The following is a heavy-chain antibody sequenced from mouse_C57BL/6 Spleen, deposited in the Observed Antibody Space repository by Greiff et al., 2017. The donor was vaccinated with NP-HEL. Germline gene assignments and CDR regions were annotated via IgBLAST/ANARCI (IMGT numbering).Heavy chain of an antibody. CDR2: IDPETGGT. V-gene: IGHV1-15*01. CDR1: GYTFTDYE. CDR3: TRAGGPFYFDY. J-gene: IGHJ2*01. Sequence: QVQLQQSGAELVRPGASVTLSCKASGYTFTDYEMHWVKQTPVHGLEWIGAIDPETGGTAYNQKFKGKAILTADKSSSTAYMELRSLTSEDSAVYYGTRAGGPFYFDYWGQGTTLTVSS.